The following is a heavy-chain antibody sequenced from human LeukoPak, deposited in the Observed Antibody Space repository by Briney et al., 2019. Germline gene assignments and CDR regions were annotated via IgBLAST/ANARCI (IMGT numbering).Heavy chain of an antibody. CDR1: GGSISSSSYY. V-gene: IGHV4-39*01. Sequence: SETLSLTCTVSGGSISSSSYYWGWIRQPPGKGLEWIGSIYYSGSTYYNPSLNSRVTISVDTSKNQFSLKLSSVTAADTAVYYCASSRVGATTGIDYWGQGTLVTVSS. CDR3: ASSRVGATTGIDY. D-gene: IGHD1-26*01. CDR2: IYYSGST. J-gene: IGHJ4*02.